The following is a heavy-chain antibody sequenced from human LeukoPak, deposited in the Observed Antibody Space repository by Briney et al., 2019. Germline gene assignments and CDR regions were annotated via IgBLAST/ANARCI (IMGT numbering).Heavy chain of an antibody. V-gene: IGHV3-11*01. Sequence: GGSLRLSCAASGFTFSDYYMSWIRQAPGKGLEWVSYISSSGSTIYYADSVKGRFTISRDNAKNSLYLQMNSLRAEDTAVYYCARDFDYYDDSGYQTYYFDYWGQGTLVTVSS. J-gene: IGHJ4*02. D-gene: IGHD3-22*01. CDR2: ISSSGSTI. CDR1: GFTFSDYY. CDR3: ARDFDYYDDSGYQTYYFDY.